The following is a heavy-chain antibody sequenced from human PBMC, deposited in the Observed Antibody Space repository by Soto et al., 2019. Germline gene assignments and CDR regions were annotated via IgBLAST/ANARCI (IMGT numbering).Heavy chain of an antibody. V-gene: IGHV3-48*01. CDR3: AREAHGYSGYDL. J-gene: IGHJ4*02. Sequence: SSSSTIYYADSVKGRFTISRDNAKNSLYLQMNSLRAEDTAVYYCAREAHGYSGYDLWGQGTLVTVSS. D-gene: IGHD5-12*01. CDR2: SSSSTI.